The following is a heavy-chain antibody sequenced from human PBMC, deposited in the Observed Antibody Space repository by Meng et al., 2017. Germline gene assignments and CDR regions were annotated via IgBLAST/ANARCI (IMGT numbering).Heavy chain of an antibody. CDR3: ARDRTLLWFGESPPYYFDY. Sequence: GESLKISCAASGFTFSSYWMSWVRQAPGKGLEWVANIKQDGSEKYYVDSVKGRFTISRDNAKNSLYLQMNSLRAEDTAVYYCARDRTLLWFGESPPYYFDYWGQATLVTVSS. CDR1: GFTFSSYW. CDR2: IKQDGSEK. V-gene: IGHV3-7*01. D-gene: IGHD3-10*01. J-gene: IGHJ4*02.